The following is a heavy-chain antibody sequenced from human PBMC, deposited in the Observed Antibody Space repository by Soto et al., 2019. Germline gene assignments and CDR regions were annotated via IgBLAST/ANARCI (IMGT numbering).Heavy chain of an antibody. J-gene: IGHJ4*02. D-gene: IGHD2-15*01. V-gene: IGHV1-3*01. CDR1: GYTFTSYA. CDR2: INAGNGNT. CDR3: ARGPGGPDGPGDY. Sequence: QVQLVQSGAEVKKPGASVKVSCMASGYTFTSYAMHWVRQAPGQRLEWMGWINAGNGNTKYSQKFQGRVTITRDRSASTAYMELSSLRSEDTAVYYCARGPGGPDGPGDYWGQGTLVTVSS.